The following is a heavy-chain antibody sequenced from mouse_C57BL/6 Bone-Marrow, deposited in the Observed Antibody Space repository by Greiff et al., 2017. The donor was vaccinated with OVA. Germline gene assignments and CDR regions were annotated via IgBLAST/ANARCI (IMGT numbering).Heavy chain of an antibody. V-gene: IGHV1-15*01. D-gene: IGHD1-1*01. CDR3: TRNPPPITTVVAPDY. Sequence: QVHVKQSGAELVRPGASVTLSCKASGYTFTDYEMHWVKQTPVHGLEWIGAIDPETGGTAYNQKFKGKAILTADKSSSTAYMELRSLTSEDSAVYYCTRNPPPITTVVAPDYWGQGTTLTVSS. CDR2: IDPETGGT. J-gene: IGHJ2*01. CDR1: GYTFTDYE.